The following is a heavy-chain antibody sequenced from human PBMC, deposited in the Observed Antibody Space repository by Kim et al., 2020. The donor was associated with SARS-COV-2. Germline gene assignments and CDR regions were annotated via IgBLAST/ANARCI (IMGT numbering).Heavy chain of an antibody. CDR3: ARRGAYDFWSGSAFDY. D-gene: IGHD3-3*01. CDR1: GYSFTSYW. V-gene: IGHV5-51*01. Sequence: GASLKISCKGSGYSFTSYWIGWVRQMPGKGLEWMGIIYPGDSDTRYSPSFQGQVTISADKSISTAYLQWSSLKASDTAMYYCARRGAYDFWSGSAFDYWGQGTLVTVSS. J-gene: IGHJ4*02. CDR2: IYPGDSDT.